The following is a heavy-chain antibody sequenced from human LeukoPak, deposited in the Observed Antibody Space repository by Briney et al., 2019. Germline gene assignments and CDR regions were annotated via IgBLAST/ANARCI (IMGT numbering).Heavy chain of an antibody. CDR1: GYSFTNYW. V-gene: IGHV5-10-1*01. Sequence: GESLKISCKGSGYSFTNYWISWVRQIPGKGLVWMGTIDPSDSYTNYSPSFQGHVTISADKSISTAYVQWSSLKASDTAVYYCAKAAASLDWFDPWGQGTLVIVSS. J-gene: IGHJ5*02. D-gene: IGHD6-13*01. CDR3: AKAAASLDWFDP. CDR2: IDPSDSYT.